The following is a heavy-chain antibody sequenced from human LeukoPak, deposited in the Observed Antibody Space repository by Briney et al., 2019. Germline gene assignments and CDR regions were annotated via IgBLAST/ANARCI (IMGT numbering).Heavy chain of an antibody. J-gene: IGHJ4*02. CDR1: GGTFSSYA. CDR3: ARVSGDSGYEDY. CDR2: IIPIFGTA. V-gene: IGHV1-69*13. D-gene: IGHD5-12*01. Sequence: SVKVSCKASGGTFSSYAISWVRQAPGQGLERMGGIIPIFGTANYAQKFQGRVTITADESTSTAYMELSSLRSEDTAVYYCARVSGDSGYEDYWGQGTLVTVSS.